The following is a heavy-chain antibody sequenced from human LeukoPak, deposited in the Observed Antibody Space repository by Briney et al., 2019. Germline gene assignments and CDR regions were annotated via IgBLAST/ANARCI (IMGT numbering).Heavy chain of an antibody. Sequence: GRSLRLSCAASGFTVSSYGMHWVRQAPGKGLEWVAVISYDGSNKYYADSVKGRFTISRDYSKNTLYLQMNSLRAEDTAVYYCAKVRPSDYYDSSGYPGYWGQGTLVTVSS. V-gene: IGHV3-30*18. CDR3: AKVRPSDYYDSSGYPGY. D-gene: IGHD3-22*01. J-gene: IGHJ4*02. CDR1: GFTVSSYG. CDR2: ISYDGSNK.